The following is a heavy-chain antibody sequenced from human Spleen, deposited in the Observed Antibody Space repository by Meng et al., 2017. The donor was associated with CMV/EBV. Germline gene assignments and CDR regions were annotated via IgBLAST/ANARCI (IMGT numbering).Heavy chain of an antibody. D-gene: IGHD7-27*01. CDR2: IYYSGST. J-gene: IGHJ4*02. Sequence: RLKLQAAGPGLVNPSETLSLTCTVSGGSSSSSSYYWGWIRQPPGKGLEWIGSIYYSGSTYYDPSLKSRVTISVDTSKNQFSLKLSSVTAADTAVYYCARDLSQASGAKEVWYFDYWGQGTLVTVSS. V-gene: IGHV4-39*06. CDR3: ARDLSQASGAKEVWYFDY. CDR1: GGSSSSSSYY.